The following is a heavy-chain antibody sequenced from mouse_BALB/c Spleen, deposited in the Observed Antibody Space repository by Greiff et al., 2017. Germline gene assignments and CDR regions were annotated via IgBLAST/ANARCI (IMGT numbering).Heavy chain of an antibody. V-gene: IGHV5-6-3*01. CDR3: ARESLSRGFAY. Sequence: EVKLVESGGGLVQPGGSLKLSCAASGFTFSSYGMSWVRQTPDKRLELVATINSNGGSTYYPDSVKGRFTISRDNAKNTLYLQMSSLKSEDTAMYYCARESLSRGFAYWGQGTLVTVSA. CDR1: GFTFSSYG. CDR2: INSNGGST. J-gene: IGHJ3*01.